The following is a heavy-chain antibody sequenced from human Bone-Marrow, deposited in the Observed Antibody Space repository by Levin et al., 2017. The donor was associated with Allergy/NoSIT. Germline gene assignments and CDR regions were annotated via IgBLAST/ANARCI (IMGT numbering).Heavy chain of an antibody. Sequence: PGGSLRLSCVGSGFTFDNHGIHWVRQAPGKGLEWVSVLSYDGTVEYYADSVKGRLTMSRDNSKNTAYLQLQSLRADDTAVYYCARTGGNHRHDFDFWGQGILVTVSS. V-gene: IGHV3-30*03. CDR2: LSYDGTVE. CDR1: GFTFDNHG. D-gene: IGHD1-1*01. J-gene: IGHJ4*02. CDR3: ARTGGNHRHDFDF.